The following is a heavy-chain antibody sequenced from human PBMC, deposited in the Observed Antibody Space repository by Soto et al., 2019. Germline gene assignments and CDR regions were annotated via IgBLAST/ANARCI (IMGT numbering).Heavy chain of an antibody. D-gene: IGHD2-2*01. J-gene: IGHJ5*02. CDR3: AIVHHQEGRFDP. Sequence: SETLSLTCAVSGGSISSGGYSWSWIRQPPGKGLEWIGYIYHSGSTYYNPSLKSRVTISVDRSKNQFSLKLSSVTAADTAVYYCAIVHHQEGRFDPWGQGTLVTVSS. V-gene: IGHV4-30-2*01. CDR2: IYHSGST. CDR1: GGSISSGGYS.